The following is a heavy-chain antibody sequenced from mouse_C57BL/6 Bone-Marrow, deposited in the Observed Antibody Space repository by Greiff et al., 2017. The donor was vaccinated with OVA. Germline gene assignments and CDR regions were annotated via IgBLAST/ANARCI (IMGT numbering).Heavy chain of an antibody. D-gene: IGHD6-1*01. CDR3: TTGGASPAWFAY. CDR1: GFNIKDDY. V-gene: IGHV14-4*01. Sequence: VQLQQSGAELVRPGASVKLSCTASGFNIKDDYMHWVKQRPEQGLEWIGWIDPENGDTEYASKFQGKATITADKSSNTAYLQLSSLTSEDTAVYYGTTGGASPAWFAYWGQGTLVTVSA. J-gene: IGHJ3*01. CDR2: IDPENGDT.